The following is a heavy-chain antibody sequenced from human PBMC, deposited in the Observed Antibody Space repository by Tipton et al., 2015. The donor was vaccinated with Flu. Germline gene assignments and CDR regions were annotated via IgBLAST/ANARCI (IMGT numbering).Heavy chain of an antibody. J-gene: IGHJ4*02. V-gene: IGHV3-74*01. D-gene: IGHD6-19*01. CDR3: VRTLGGAGAY. CDR2: INSDESST. Sequence: WVRQSPGKGLVWVSRINSDESSTHYADSVKGRFTISRDNAKNTLYLQMNSLRAEDTALYYCVRTLGGAGAYWGPGTLVTVSS.